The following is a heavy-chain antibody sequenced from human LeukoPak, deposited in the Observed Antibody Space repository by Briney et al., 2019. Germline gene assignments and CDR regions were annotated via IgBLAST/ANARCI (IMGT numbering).Heavy chain of an antibody. CDR2: ISYDGSNK. D-gene: IGHD3-10*01. V-gene: IGHV3-30*18. J-gene: IGHJ4*02. Sequence: PGRSLRLSCAASGVTFSSYGMHWVRQAPGKGLEWVAVISYDGSNKYYADSVKGRFTISRDNSKNTLYLKMNSLRAEDTAVYYCAKEDGSGRYFDYWGQGTLVTVSS. CDR3: AKEDGSGRYFDY. CDR1: GVTFSSYG.